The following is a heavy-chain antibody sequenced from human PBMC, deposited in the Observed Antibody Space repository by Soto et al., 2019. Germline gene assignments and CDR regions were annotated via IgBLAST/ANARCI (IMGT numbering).Heavy chain of an antibody. CDR3: ARRGSSSYMGV. Sequence: EVQLLESGGGLVQPGGSLRLSCATSGFTFNSYVMRWVRQAPGKGLECVAAISHGGDSTYYADSVRGRFTISRDNSKNTLYLEMNRLRAEDTAVFYCARRGSSSYMGVWGKGTTVTVSS. CDR2: ISHGGDST. V-gene: IGHV3-23*01. D-gene: IGHD3-10*01. CDR1: GFTFNSYV. J-gene: IGHJ6*03.